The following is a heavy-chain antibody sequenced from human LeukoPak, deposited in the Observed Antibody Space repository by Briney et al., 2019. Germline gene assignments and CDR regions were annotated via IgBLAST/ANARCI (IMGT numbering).Heavy chain of an antibody. V-gene: IGHV1-3*01. J-gene: IGHJ4*02. CDR3: ARGTPLSLADFDY. D-gene: IGHD2-15*01. Sequence: ASVKVSCKASGYTFTSYAMHWVRQAPGQRLEWMGWINAGNGNTKYSQKFQGRVTITRDTSASTAYMELSSLRSEDTAVYYCARGTPLSLADFDYWGQGTLVTVSS. CDR1: GYTFTSYA. CDR2: INAGNGNT.